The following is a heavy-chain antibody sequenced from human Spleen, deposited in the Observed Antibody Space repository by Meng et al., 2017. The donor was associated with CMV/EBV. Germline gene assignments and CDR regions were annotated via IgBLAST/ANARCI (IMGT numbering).Heavy chain of an antibody. CDR2: MNPDSGYT. Sequence: GYESKWVRQATGKGLGGVGWMNPDSGYTGDAQKLQGRITMTRNTSIGTTYMELSSLRSEDTAVYYCARTRDYYDGSGYPRGREFDYWGQGTLVTVSS. V-gene: IGHV1-8*01. D-gene: IGHD3-22*01. CDR1: GYE. CDR3: ARTRDYYDGSGYPRGREFDY. J-gene: IGHJ4*02.